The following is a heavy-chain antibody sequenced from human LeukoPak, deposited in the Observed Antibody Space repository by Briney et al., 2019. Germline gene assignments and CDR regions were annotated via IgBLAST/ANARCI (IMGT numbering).Heavy chain of an antibody. Sequence: SETLSLTCTVSGGSISSSSYCWGWIRQPPGKGLEWIGSIYYSGSTYYNPSLKSRVTISVDTSKNQFSLKLSSVTAADTAVYYCASDSSGYYYFDYWGQGTLVTVSS. CDR1: GGSISSSSYC. J-gene: IGHJ4*02. CDR2: IYYSGST. V-gene: IGHV4-39*07. CDR3: ASDSSGYYYFDY. D-gene: IGHD3-22*01.